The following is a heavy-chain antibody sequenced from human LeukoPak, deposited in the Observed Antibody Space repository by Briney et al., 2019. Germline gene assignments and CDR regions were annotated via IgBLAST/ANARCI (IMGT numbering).Heavy chain of an antibody. D-gene: IGHD5-18*01. V-gene: IGHV1-2*02. CDR3: ARDLRSGGVTYGQDS. CDR2: IIPKGGAT. CDR1: GYTFTGYY. Sequence: DASVKVSCKASGYTFTGYYMHWVRQAPGQGLEWMGWIIPKGGATNYAQRFRDRVTMTSDTSTAYMDLSRLTSDDTAVYYCARDLRSGGVTYGQDSWGQGTLVTVSS. J-gene: IGHJ4*02.